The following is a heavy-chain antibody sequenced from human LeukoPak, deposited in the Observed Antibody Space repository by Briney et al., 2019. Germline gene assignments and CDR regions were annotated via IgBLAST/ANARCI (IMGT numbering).Heavy chain of an antibody. V-gene: IGHV1-69*05. J-gene: IGHJ6*03. CDR1: GGTFSSYA. CDR2: IIPIFGTA. CDR3: ARGDYYDSGGYYHYYYYYMDV. D-gene: IGHD3-22*01. Sequence: ASVKVSCXASGGTFSSYAISWVRQAPGQGLEWMGRIIPIFGTANYAQKFQGRVTITTDESTSTAYMELSSLRSEDTAVYYCARGDYYDSGGYYHYYYYYMDVWGKGTTVTVSS.